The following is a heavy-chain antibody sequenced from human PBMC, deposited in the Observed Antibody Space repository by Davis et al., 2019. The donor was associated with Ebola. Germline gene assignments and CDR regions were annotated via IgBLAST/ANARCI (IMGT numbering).Heavy chain of an antibody. CDR1: GFTVSSNY. V-gene: IGHV3-15*01. Sequence: GGSLRLSCAASGFTVSSNYMSWVRQAPGKGLEWVGRIKSKTDGGTTDYAAPVKGRFTISRDDSKNTLYLQMNSLKTEDTAVYYCTIPYGDYYNWFDPWGQGTLVTVSS. J-gene: IGHJ5*02. CDR2: IKSKTDGGTT. CDR3: TIPYGDYYNWFDP. D-gene: IGHD4-17*01.